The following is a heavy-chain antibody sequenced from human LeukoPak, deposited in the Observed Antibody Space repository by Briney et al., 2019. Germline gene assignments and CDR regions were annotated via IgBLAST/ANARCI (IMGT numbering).Heavy chain of an antibody. D-gene: IGHD3-10*01. Sequence: SETLSLTCTISGGSISGSFGSWIRQPAGKGLEWIGRLATSGTINYNPSLKSRVTVSMGTSKNQFSLKLTSVTAADTAVYYCTRDGSKGSRGDAFDLWGQGSVVTVSS. CDR1: GGSISGSF. J-gene: IGHJ3*01. CDR3: TRDGSKGSRGDAFDL. V-gene: IGHV4-4*07. CDR2: LATSGTI.